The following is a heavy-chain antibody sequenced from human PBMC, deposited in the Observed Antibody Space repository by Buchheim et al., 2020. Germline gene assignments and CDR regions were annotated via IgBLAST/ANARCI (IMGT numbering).Heavy chain of an antibody. CDR2: ISSSSSTI. CDR3: ARGDFVVVRGVITPCGMDV. V-gene: IGHV3-48*02. CDR1: GFTFSSYS. Sequence: EVQPVESGGGLVQPGGSLRLSCAASGFTFSSYSMNWVRQAPGKGLEWVSYISSSSSTIYYADSVKGRFTISRDNAKNSLYLQMNSLRDEDTAVYYCARGDFVVVRGVITPCGMDVWGQGTT. J-gene: IGHJ6*02. D-gene: IGHD3-10*01.